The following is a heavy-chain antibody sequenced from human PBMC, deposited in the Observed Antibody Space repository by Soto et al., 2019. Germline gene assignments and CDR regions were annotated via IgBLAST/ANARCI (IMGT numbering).Heavy chain of an antibody. CDR2: ISSSSSYI. Sequence: SLRLSCAASGFTFSNYSMNWVRQAPGKGLEWVSSISSSSSYIYYADSVKGRFTISRDNAKNSLYLQMNSLRAEDTAVYYCARDHQKTYYYDSSGHDWFDPWGQGTLVTVSS. J-gene: IGHJ5*02. CDR1: GFTFSNYS. CDR3: ARDHQKTYYYDSSGHDWFDP. D-gene: IGHD3-22*01. V-gene: IGHV3-21*01.